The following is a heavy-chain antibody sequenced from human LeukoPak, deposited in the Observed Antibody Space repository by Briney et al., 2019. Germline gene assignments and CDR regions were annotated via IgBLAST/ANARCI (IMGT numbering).Heavy chain of an antibody. Sequence: GGSLRLSCAASGFTFSSYGMYWVRQAPGKGLEGVAFIRYDGSNKYYADSVKGRFTVSRDNSKNAPYLQMKSLRAEDTAVYYCAKGGGYEAQYYYYYLDVWGKGTTVTISS. CDR2: IRYDGSNK. V-gene: IGHV3-30*02. CDR1: GFTFSSYG. J-gene: IGHJ6*03. D-gene: IGHD5-12*01. CDR3: AKGGGYEAQYYYYYLDV.